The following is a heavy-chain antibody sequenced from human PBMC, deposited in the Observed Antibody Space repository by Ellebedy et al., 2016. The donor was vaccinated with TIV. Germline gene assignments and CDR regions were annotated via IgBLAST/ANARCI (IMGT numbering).Heavy chain of an antibody. CDR3: ARGGLVNARFGY. V-gene: IGHV4-39*07. CDR2: INHSGST. J-gene: IGHJ4*02. D-gene: IGHD3-3*01. Sequence: SETLSLTXTVSDGSISSGDYYWSWIRQPPGKGLEWIGEINHSGSTNYNPSLKSRVTISVDTSKNQFSLKLSSVTAADTAVYYCARGGLVNARFGYWGQGTLVTVSS. CDR1: DGSISSGDYY.